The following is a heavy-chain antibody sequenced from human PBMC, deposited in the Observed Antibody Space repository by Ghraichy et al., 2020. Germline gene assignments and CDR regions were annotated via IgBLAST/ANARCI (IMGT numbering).Heavy chain of an antibody. J-gene: IGHJ4*02. V-gene: IGHV4-61*01. D-gene: IGHD3-16*01. Sequence: SETLSLTCTVSGGSVRRGSYHWTWMRQPPGNTLEWIGNIFYNGDTNYNPSFKSRITMSVDTSKNQFSLTLRSVTAPDTAMYFCARQDGIAGVANIWGQGILVSVSS. CDR2: IFYNGDT. CDR1: GGSVRRGSYH. CDR3: ARQDGIAGVANI.